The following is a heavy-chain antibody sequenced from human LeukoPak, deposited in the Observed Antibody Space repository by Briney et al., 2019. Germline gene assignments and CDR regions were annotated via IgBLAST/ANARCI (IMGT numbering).Heavy chain of an antibody. CDR3: ARDGRTLRITTIVAVLDY. CDR1: GYTFTSYY. J-gene: IGHJ4*02. V-gene: IGHV1-46*01. Sequence: ASVKVSCKASGYTFTSYYMHWVRQAPGQGLEWMGIINPSGGSTSYAQKFQGRVTMTRDTSTSTVHMELSSLRSEDTAVYYCARDGRTLRITTIVAVLDYWGQGTLVTVSS. CDR2: INPSGGST. D-gene: IGHD3-22*01.